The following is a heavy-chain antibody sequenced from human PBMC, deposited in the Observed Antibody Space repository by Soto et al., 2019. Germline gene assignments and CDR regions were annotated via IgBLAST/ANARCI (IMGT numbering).Heavy chain of an antibody. CDR2: IIPIFGTA. J-gene: IGHJ4*02. CDR1: GGTFSSYA. CDR3: AEGPPDSYTAMVTPTFDY. Sequence: SVKVSCKASGGTFSSYAISWVRQAPGRGLEWMGGIIPIFGTANYAQKFQGRVTITADESTSTADRELSSLRSEDTAVYYCAEGPPDSYTAMVTPTFDYWGQGTLVTVSS. V-gene: IGHV1-69*13. D-gene: IGHD5-18*01.